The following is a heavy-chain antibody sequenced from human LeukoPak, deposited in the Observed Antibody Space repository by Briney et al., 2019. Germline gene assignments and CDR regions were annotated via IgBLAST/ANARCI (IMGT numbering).Heavy chain of an antibody. CDR3: ARDRSSGFDY. CDR1: GFTFSTYS. J-gene: IGHJ4*02. D-gene: IGHD6-19*01. CDR2: ISTSSIYI. V-gene: IGHV3-21*01. Sequence: PGGSLRLSCAASGFTFSTYSMNWVRQAPGKGLEWISFISTSSIYIYYADSVKGRFTISRDNARNSLYLQMNSLRAEDTAVYYCARDRSSGFDYWGQGTLVTVSS.